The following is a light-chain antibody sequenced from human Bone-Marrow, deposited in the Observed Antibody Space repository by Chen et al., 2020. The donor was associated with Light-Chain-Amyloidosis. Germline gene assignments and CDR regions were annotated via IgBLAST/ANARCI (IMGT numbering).Light chain of an antibody. CDR2: WAS. CDR1: QSVLYSSKNKNY. J-gene: IGKJ2*01. CDR3: QQYYSTPSYT. Sequence: DIVMTQSPDSLAVSLGERATINCKFSQSVLYSSKNKNYLAWYQQKPGQPPKLLIYWASTRESGVPDRFSGSGSGTDFTLTISSLQAEDVAVYYCQQYYSTPSYTFGQGTKLEIK. V-gene: IGKV4-1*01.